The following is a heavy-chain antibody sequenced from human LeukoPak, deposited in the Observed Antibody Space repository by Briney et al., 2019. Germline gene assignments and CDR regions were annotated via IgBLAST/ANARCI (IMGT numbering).Heavy chain of an antibody. CDR3: ARHSSGYYYYYYGMDV. J-gene: IGHJ6*02. CDR1: GGSISSYY. CDR2: IYYSGST. V-gene: IGHV4-59*01. Sequence: SETLSLTCTVSGGSISSYYWSWIRQPPGKGLEWIGYIYYSGSTNYNPSLKSRVTISVDTSKNQFSLKLSSVTAADTAVYYCARHSSGYYYYYYGMDVWGQGTTVTVSS. D-gene: IGHD3-22*01.